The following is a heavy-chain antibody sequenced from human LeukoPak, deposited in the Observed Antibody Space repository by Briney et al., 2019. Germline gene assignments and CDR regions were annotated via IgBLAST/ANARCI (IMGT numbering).Heavy chain of an antibody. CDR3: ARQTRYSGSYPTYYYYYMDV. CDR1: GGSISSSSYY. V-gene: IGHV4-39*01. D-gene: IGHD1-26*01. Sequence: SETLSLTCTVSGGSISSSSYYWGWIRQPPGKGLGWIGSIYYSGSTYYNPSLKSRVTISVDTSKNQFSLKLSSVTAADTAVYYCARQTRYSGSYPTYYYYYMDVWGKGTTVTISS. CDR2: IYYSGST. J-gene: IGHJ6*03.